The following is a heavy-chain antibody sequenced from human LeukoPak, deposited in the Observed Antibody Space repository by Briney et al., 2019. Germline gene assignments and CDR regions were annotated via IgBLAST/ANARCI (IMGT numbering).Heavy chain of an antibody. CDR2: MYYSGST. CDR1: GGSVSSGDYY. Sequence: SETLSLTCTVSGGSVSSGDYYWSWIRQPPGKGLEWIGYMYYSGSTYYSPSLKSRVTISVDTSKNQFSLKLSSVTAADTAVYYCVRRMVGAIRPFDYWGQGTLVTVSS. D-gene: IGHD1-26*01. J-gene: IGHJ4*02. CDR3: VRRMVGAIRPFDY. V-gene: IGHV4-30-4*01.